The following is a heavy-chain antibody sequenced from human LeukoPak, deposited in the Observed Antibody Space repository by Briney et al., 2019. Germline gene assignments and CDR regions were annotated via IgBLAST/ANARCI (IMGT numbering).Heavy chain of an antibody. CDR2: ISTSSSYI. J-gene: IGHJ6*03. Sequence: PGGSLRLSCAASGFTFSSYNMNWVRQAPGKGLEWVSTISTSSSYIYYADSVKGRFTISRDNGKNSLYLQMSSLRAEDTAVYYCARLPGYYYYYYYMDAWGKGTTVTVSS. V-gene: IGHV3-21*01. CDR1: GFTFSSYN. CDR3: ARLPGYYYYYYYMDA.